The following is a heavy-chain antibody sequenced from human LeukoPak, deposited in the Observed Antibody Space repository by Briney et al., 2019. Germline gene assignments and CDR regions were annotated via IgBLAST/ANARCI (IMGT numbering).Heavy chain of an antibody. CDR1: GFTFSSYS. J-gene: IGHJ4*02. Sequence: GGSLRLSCAASGFTFSSYSMNWVRQAPGKGLECVSAIDRGVGNTYYADSVKGRFTISRDNSKNTLYLQMNNLRVDDTAVYYCAKKGYYDGSGYYMYYFDHWGQGTLVTVSS. D-gene: IGHD3-22*01. CDR3: AKKGYYDGSGYYMYYFDH. V-gene: IGHV3-23*01. CDR2: IDRGVGNT.